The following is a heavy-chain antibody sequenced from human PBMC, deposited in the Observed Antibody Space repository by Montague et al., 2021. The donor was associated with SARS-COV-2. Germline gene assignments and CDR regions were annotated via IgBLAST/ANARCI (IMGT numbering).Heavy chain of an antibody. V-gene: IGHV4-38-2*02. J-gene: IGHJ4*02. D-gene: IGHD5-12*01. CDR2: IYRSGST. CDR1: GYSISSDYY. Sequence: SETLSLTCTVSGYSISSDYYWGWIRQPPGKGLEWIGSIYRSGSTYYNPSLQSRVTISVDASKNQFSLRLTSVTAADTAVYYCARDSWGWLRFEGVFDYWGQGTLVTVSS. CDR3: ARDSWGWLRFEGVFDY.